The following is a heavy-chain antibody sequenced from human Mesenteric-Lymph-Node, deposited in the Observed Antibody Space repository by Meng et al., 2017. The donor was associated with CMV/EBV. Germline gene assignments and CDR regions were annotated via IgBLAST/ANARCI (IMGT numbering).Heavy chain of an antibody. D-gene: IGHD3-22*01. CDR2: IHYSGST. J-gene: IGHJ6*02. V-gene: IGHV4-61*01. CDR1: GGSVNSGNYH. CDR3: TRDPWGDSSGYYFFGMDL. Sequence: SETLSLTCSVSGGSVNSGNYHWSWIRQPPGKGLEWIGYIHYSGSTNYNPSLKSRLTMSLDTSKNQFSLKLSSVTAADTAVYYCTRDPWGDSSGYYFFGMDLWGQGTTVTVSS.